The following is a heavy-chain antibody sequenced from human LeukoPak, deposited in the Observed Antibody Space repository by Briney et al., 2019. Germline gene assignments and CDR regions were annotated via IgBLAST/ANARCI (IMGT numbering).Heavy chain of an antibody. Sequence: SETLSLTCTVSGGSISSGDYYWSWIRQAPGKGLEWIGEINHSKGTNYNPSLKSRVTISVDTSNNQFSLKLSSVTAADTAVYYCAKKGMRTMVRGVITAFDIWGQGTMVTVSS. CDR1: GGSISSGDYY. V-gene: IGHV4-39*01. D-gene: IGHD3-10*01. J-gene: IGHJ3*02. CDR3: AKKGMRTMVRGVITAFDI. CDR2: INHSKGT.